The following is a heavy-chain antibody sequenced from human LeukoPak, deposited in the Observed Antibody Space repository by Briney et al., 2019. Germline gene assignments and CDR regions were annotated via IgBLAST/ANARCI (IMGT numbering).Heavy chain of an antibody. Sequence: SETLSLTCTVSGYSISSGFYWGWIRQPPGKGLEWIGSIYHSGSTYYNPSLKSRVTISVDTSKNQFSLKLSSVTAADTAVYYCARVPVLYYYYYMDVWGKGTTVTVSS. V-gene: IGHV4-38-2*02. J-gene: IGHJ6*03. CDR2: IYHSGST. CDR1: GYSISSGFY. CDR3: ARVPVLYYYYYMDV.